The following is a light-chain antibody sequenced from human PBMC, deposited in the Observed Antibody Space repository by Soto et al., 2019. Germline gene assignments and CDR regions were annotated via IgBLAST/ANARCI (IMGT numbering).Light chain of an antibody. CDR3: QQYNNWPET. Sequence: EIVMTQSPATLSVSPGERATLSCRASQSVSSNLAWYQQKVGQAPRVLIYDASTRATGIQGRFSGSGSGTDFIFTISSLQSEDFAVYYCQQYNNWPETFGQGTKV. CDR1: QSVSSN. J-gene: IGKJ1*01. V-gene: IGKV3-15*01. CDR2: DAS.